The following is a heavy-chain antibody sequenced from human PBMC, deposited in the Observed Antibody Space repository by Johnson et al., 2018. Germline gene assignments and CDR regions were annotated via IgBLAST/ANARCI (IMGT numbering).Heavy chain of an antibody. CDR3: AKSGYNYGNPNFWNAFDV. CDR1: GLIFSNFA. Sequence: VQLQESGGGLVQPGGSLRLSCAASGLIFSNFAMSWVRQAPGKGLEWVSRLSDGGSSTDYTDSVRGRFTISRDNSKNTLYLQMNSLRAEDTAVYYCAKSGYNYGNPNFWNAFDVWGQGTMVIASS. CDR2: LSDGGSST. V-gene: IGHV3-23*01. J-gene: IGHJ3*01. D-gene: IGHD5-18*01.